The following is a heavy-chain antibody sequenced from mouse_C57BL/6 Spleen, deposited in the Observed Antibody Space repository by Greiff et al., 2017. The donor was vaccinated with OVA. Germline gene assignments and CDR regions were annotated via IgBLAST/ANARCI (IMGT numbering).Heavy chain of an antibody. CDR2: ISYDGTN. V-gene: IGHV3-6*01. Sequence: VQLKQSGPGLVKPSQSLSLTCSVTGYSITSGYYWNWIRQFPGNKLEWMGYISYDGTNNYNPSLKNRISIARDTSKNQFFLKLNSVTTEDTATYYCARVPHYYGSTYFDYWGQGTTLTVSS. D-gene: IGHD1-1*01. J-gene: IGHJ2*01. CDR3: ARVPHYYGSTYFDY. CDR1: GYSITSGYY.